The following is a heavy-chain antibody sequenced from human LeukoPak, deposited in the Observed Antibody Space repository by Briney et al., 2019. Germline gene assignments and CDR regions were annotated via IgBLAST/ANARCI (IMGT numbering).Heavy chain of an antibody. CDR1: GGTFSSYA. J-gene: IGHJ4*02. CDR2: IIPIFGTA. D-gene: IGHD3-3*01. V-gene: IGHV1-69*13. CDR3: AREPTIFGVVESSPLDY. Sequence: SVKVSCKASGGTFSSYAISWVRQAPGQGLEWMGGIIPIFGTANYAQKFQGRVTITADESTSTAYMELSSLRSEDTAVYYCAREPTIFGVVESSPLDYWGQGTLVTVSS.